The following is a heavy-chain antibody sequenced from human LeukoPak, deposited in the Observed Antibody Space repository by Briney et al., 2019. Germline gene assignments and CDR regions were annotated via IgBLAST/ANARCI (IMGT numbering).Heavy chain of an antibody. J-gene: IGHJ5*02. CDR1: GFTFSSYS. CDR3: ARGGYSSSPNWFDP. CDR2: ISSSSSYI. V-gene: IGHV3-21*01. D-gene: IGHD6-6*01. Sequence: PGGSLKLSCAASGFTFSSYSMNWVRQAPGKGLEWVSSISSSSSYIYYADSVKGRFTISRDNAKNSLYLQMNSLRAEDTAVYYCARGGYSSSPNWFDPWGQGTLVTVSS.